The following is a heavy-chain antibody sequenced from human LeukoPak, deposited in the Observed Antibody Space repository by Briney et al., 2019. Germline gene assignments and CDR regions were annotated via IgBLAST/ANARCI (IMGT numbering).Heavy chain of an antibody. CDR1: GYTFTSYD. CDR3: ARSGFYCGFDCYYDY. Sequence: ASVKVSCEASGYTFTSYDINWVRQATGQGFEWMGWMNPNSGDTGYAQKFQGRVTMTRNTSINTAYMELSSLRSEDTAVYFCARSGFYCGFDCYYDYWGQGALVTVSS. CDR2: MNPNSGDT. J-gene: IGHJ4*02. D-gene: IGHD2-21*02. V-gene: IGHV1-8*01.